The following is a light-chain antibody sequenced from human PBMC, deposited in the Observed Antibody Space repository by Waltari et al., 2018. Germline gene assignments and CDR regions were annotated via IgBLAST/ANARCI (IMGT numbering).Light chain of an antibody. CDR1: ALPYQY. V-gene: IGLV3-25*03. Sequence: SYELTQPPSVSVSPGQTARITCSGDALPYQYAFWYQQKPGQAPVLVMFKDNERPSGISERFSGSSSGTTVMLTITGVQAEDEADYYCQSADITGLYSVLFGGGTKLTVL. CDR2: KDN. J-gene: IGLJ3*02. CDR3: QSADITGLYSVL.